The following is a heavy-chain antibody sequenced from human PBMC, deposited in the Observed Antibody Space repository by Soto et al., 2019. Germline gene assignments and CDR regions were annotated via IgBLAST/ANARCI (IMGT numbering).Heavy chain of an antibody. CDR2: IWYDGSVK. CDR1: GFIFGTYG. D-gene: IGHD1-26*01. Sequence: GGSLRLSCAASGFIFGTYGMHWVRQAPGKGLEWVAGIWYDGSVKTYADSVKGRFSISRDNSQNTVYLQMNSLRAEDTAVYYCAKDVVVGATTGLGDYYYYYGMDVWGQGTTVTVSS. J-gene: IGHJ6*02. CDR3: AKDVVVGATTGLGDYYYYYGMDV. V-gene: IGHV3-30*02.